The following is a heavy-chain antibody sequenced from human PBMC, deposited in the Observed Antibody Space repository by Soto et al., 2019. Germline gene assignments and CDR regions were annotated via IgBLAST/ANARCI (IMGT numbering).Heavy chain of an antibody. Sequence: EVQLVESGGGLVQPGRSLRLSCAASGFTFDDYAMQWVRQAPGKGLEWVSGISWNSGSIGYADSVKGRFTISRDNAKNSLYLQMNSLIAEDTALYYCAKAHECISGYDINFDYWGQGTLVTVFS. J-gene: IGHJ4*02. CDR1: GFTFDDYA. CDR2: ISWNSGSI. V-gene: IGHV3-9*01. CDR3: AKAHECISGYDINFDY. D-gene: IGHD5-12*01.